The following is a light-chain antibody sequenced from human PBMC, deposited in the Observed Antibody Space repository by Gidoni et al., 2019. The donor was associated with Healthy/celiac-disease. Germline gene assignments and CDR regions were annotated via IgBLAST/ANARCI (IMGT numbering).Light chain of an antibody. Sequence: EIVLTQSPGTLSLSPGERATLSCRASQSVSSSYLAWYQQKPGQAPRLLNYGASSRATGIPDRFSSSGSGADFTLTISRLEPEDFAVYYCQQYGSSLWTFGQGTKVEIK. CDR1: QSVSSSY. V-gene: IGKV3-20*01. J-gene: IGKJ1*01. CDR2: GAS. CDR3: QQYGSSLWT.